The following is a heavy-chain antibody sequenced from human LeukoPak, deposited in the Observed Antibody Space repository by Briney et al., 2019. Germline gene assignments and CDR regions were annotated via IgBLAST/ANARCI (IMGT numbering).Heavy chain of an antibody. J-gene: IGHJ3*02. CDR3: ARALGTPSAFDI. Sequence: PSETLSLTCTVSGGSINTGGYYWSWIRQHPGKGLEWIGYIDYSGSTYYNPSLKSRVTMSADTSKNQLSLKLTSVTAADTAVYYCARALGTPSAFDIWGQGTMVTVSS. CDR2: IDYSGST. D-gene: IGHD6-13*01. CDR1: GGSINTGGYY. V-gene: IGHV4-31*03.